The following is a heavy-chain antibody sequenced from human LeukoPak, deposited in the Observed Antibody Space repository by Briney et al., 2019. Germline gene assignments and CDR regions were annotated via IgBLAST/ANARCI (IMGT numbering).Heavy chain of an antibody. Sequence: GASVKVSCKASGYTFTGYYMHWVRQAPGQGLEWMGWINPNSGGTNYAQKFQGRVTMTRDTSISTAYMELSRLRSDDTAVYYCARDLGQEDLFNWLDHWARETVLTVSS. CDR3: ARDLGQEDLFNWLDH. CDR2: INPNSGGT. J-gene: IGHJ5*02. CDR1: GYTFTGYY. V-gene: IGHV1-2*02. D-gene: IGHD3-16*01.